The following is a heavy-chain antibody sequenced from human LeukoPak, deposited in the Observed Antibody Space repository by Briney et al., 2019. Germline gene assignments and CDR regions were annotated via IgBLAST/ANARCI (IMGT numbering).Heavy chain of an antibody. J-gene: IGHJ4*02. V-gene: IGHV1-69*04. D-gene: IGHD3-22*01. CDR1: GGTFSSYA. CDR3: ARDRRYYDSSGYQYYFDY. CDR2: IIPIFGIA. Sequence: SVKVSCKASGGTFSSYAISWVRQAPGQGLEWMGRIIPIFGIANYAQKFQGRVTITADKSTSTAYMELSSLRSEDTAVYYCARDRRYYDSSGYQYYFDYWGQGTLVTVSS.